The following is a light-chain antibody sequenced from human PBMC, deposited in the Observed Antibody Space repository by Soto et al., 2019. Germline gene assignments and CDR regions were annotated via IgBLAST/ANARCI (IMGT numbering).Light chain of an antibody. CDR2: DVS. CDR3: SSYTSTRAVV. Sequence: QSALTQPASVSGSPGQSITISCTGTSSDVGGYNYVSWYQQHPGKAPKLMIYDVSNRPSGVSNRFSGSKSDNTASLAISGLQAEEEADYYCSSYTSTRAVVFGGGTKLTVL. J-gene: IGLJ2*01. CDR1: SSDVGGYNY. V-gene: IGLV2-14*01.